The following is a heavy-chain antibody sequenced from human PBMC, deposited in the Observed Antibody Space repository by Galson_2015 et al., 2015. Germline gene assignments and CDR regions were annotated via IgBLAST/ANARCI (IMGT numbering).Heavy chain of an antibody. CDR3: ARDLAVAGTNNYYYGMDV. Sequence: CAISGDSVSSNSAAWNWIRQSPSRGLEWLGRTYYRSKWYNDYAVSVKSRITINPDTSKNQFSLQLNSVTPEDTAVYYCARDLAVAGTNNYYYGMDVWGQGTTVTVSS. CDR2: TYYRSKWYN. V-gene: IGHV6-1*01. CDR1: GDSVSSNSAA. D-gene: IGHD6-19*01. J-gene: IGHJ6*02.